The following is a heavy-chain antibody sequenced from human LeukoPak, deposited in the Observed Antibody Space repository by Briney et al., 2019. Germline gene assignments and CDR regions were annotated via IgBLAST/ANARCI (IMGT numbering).Heavy chain of an antibody. CDR3: ARSRNDNWFDP. Sequence: GGSLRPSCAASGFTVSSNYMSWVRQAPGRGLEWVSVIYSGGSTYYADSVKGRFTISRDNSKNTLYLQMNSLRAEDTAVYYCARSRNDNWFDPWGQGTLVTVSS. CDR2: IYSGGST. CDR1: GFTVSSNY. V-gene: IGHV3-53*01. J-gene: IGHJ5*02.